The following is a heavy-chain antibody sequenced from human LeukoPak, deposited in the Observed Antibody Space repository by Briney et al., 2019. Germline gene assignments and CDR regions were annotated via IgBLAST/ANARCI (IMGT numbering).Heavy chain of an antibody. CDR1: GYTLTELS. V-gene: IGHV1-24*01. D-gene: IGHD3-10*01. Sequence: ASVKVSCKVSGYTLTELSMHWVRQAPGKGLEWMGGFDPEDGETIYAQKFQGRVTMTEDTSTDTAYMELSSLRSEDTAVYYCARDSKRWKTYFYGSGSYYFDYWGQGTLVTVSS. J-gene: IGHJ4*02. CDR2: FDPEDGET. CDR3: ARDSKRWKTYFYGSGSYYFDY.